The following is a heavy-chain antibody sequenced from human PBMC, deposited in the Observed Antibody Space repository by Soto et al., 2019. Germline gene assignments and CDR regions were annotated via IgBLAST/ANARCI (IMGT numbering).Heavy chain of an antibody. D-gene: IGHD3-10*01. J-gene: IGHJ6*03. Sequence: SVKVSCKASGGTFSSYTISWVRQAPGQGLEWMGRIIPILGIANYAQKFQGRVTITADKSTSTAYMELSSLRSEDTAVYYCASHYYGSGSYYIGTDYYYYYMDVWGKGTTVTVSS. CDR3: ASHYYGSGSYYIGTDYYYYYMDV. CDR1: GGTFSSYT. V-gene: IGHV1-69*02. CDR2: IIPILGIA.